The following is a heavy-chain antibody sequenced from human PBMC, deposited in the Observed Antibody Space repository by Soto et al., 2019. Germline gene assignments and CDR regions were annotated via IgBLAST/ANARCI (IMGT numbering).Heavy chain of an antibody. V-gene: IGHV3-73*02. CDR3: TRQRYGMDV. J-gene: IGHJ6*02. CDR1: GFTFSGSA. CDR2: IRSKANSYET. Sequence: EVQLVESGGGLVQPGGSLKLSCAASGFTFSGSAMHWVRQASGKGLEWVGRIRSKANSYETAYAASVKGRFTISRDDSKNSADLQMNSLKTEDTAVYYCTRQRYGMDVWGPGTTVTGSS.